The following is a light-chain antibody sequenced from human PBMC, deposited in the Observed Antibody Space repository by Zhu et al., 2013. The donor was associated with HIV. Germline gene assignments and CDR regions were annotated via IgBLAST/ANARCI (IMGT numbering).Light chain of an antibody. J-gene: IGKJ4*01. CDR3: QQYARSKT. CDR1: QSVTSNY. Sequence: EIVLTQSPGTLSLSPGERATLSCRASQSVTSNYLAWYQQKPGQAPRLLFYGASNRATGIPDRFSGSGSGTDFTLTISRLEPEDFAIYYCQQYARSKTFGGGTKVE. V-gene: IGKV3-20*01. CDR2: GAS.